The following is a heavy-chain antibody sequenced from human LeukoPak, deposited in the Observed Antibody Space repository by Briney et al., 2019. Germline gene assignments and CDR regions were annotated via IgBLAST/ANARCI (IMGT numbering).Heavy chain of an antibody. D-gene: IGHD6-13*01. CDR2: IYSSGST. Sequence: PSETLSLTCTVSVGSISSYYWSWIRQPAGRGLEWIGRIYSSGSTNYDPSLKSRVTMSVDTSKNQFSLKLSSVTAADTAVYYCARDYGSSSHYGMDVWGQGTTVTVSS. CDR1: VGSISSYY. V-gene: IGHV4-4*07. CDR3: ARDYGSSSHYGMDV. J-gene: IGHJ6*02.